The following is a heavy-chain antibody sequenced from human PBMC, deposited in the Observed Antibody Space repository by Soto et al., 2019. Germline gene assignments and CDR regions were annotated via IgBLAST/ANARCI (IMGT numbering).Heavy chain of an antibody. CDR3: ASGSRGLFTNSDFDY. V-gene: IGHV3-23*01. Sequence: EVQLLESGGGLVQPGGSLRLSCAASGFTSSNFAMSWVRQAPGKGLEWVSVIRGRGADTYYADSVKGRFTISRDNSQYTLYLQMNSLRAEDTAVYFCASGSRGLFTNSDFDYWGQGTLVTVSS. CDR1: GFTSSNFA. CDR2: IRGRGADT. J-gene: IGHJ4*02. D-gene: IGHD3-10*01.